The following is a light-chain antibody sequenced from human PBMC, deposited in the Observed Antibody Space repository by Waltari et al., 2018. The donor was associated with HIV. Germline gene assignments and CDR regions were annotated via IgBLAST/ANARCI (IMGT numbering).Light chain of an antibody. CDR1: ASVSSN. V-gene: IGKV3-11*01. Sequence: EIVMTQSPATLSVSPGERATLSCRASASVSSNVAWYQQKPVQAPRLIIYEASNRATGIPTRFSGSGSGTEFTLTITSLEPEDFAVYYCQHRSNWPPLTFGGGTKVEIK. CDR3: QHRSNWPPLT. J-gene: IGKJ4*01. CDR2: EAS.